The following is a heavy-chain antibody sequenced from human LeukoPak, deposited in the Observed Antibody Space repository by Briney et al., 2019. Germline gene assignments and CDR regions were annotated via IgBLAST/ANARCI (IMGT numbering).Heavy chain of an antibody. CDR3: ARAPRSSGASENNWFDP. CDR1: GFTFSDYG. D-gene: IGHD1-26*01. J-gene: IGHJ5*02. Sequence: GGSLRLSCAASGFTFSDYGMYWVRQAPGKGLEWVALIWYDGGKKYYTDSVRGRFTISRDNSKNTLYLQMDSLRAEDTAVYYCARAPRSSGASENNWFDPWGQGTLVTVSS. V-gene: IGHV3-33*01. CDR2: IWYDGGKK.